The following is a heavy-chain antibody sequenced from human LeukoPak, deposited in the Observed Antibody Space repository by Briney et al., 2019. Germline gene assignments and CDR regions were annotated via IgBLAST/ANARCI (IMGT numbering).Heavy chain of an antibody. CDR2: MCHSGST. V-gene: IGHV4-38-2*02. D-gene: IGHD3-22*01. CDR1: GYSISSAYY. Sequence: PSETLSLTCTVSGYSISSAYYWGWIRQPPGQGLGWIGSMCHSGSTYYNPSLKSRVTISVDRSKNQFSLKLSSVTAADTAVYYCARGERDYYDSSGPYFDYWGQGTLVTVSS. CDR3: ARGERDYYDSSGPYFDY. J-gene: IGHJ4*02.